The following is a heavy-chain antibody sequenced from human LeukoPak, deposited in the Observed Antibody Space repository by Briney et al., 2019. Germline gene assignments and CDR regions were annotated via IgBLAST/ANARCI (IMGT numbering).Heavy chain of an antibody. CDR1: GFTFSSYA. D-gene: IGHD5-18*01. CDR3: AKESGWIQLWPY. Sequence: GGSLRLSCAASGFTFSSYAMSWVRQALGKGLEWVSGISGSGGSTYYADSVKGRFTISRDNSKNTLYLQMNSLIAEDTAVDYCAKESGWIQLWPYWRQGTLVTVSS. CDR2: ISGSGGST. V-gene: IGHV3-23*01. J-gene: IGHJ4*02.